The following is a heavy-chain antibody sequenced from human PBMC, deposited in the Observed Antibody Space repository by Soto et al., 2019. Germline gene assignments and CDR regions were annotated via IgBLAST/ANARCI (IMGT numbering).Heavy chain of an antibody. J-gene: IGHJ4*02. CDR2: IWYDGSNK. Sequence: QVQLVESGGGVVQPGRSLRLSCAASGFTFSSYGMHWVRQAPGKGLEWVAVIWYDGSNKYYADSVKGRFTISRDNSKNXXYLQMNSLRAEDTAVYYCARGGVVVTARTGYYFDYWGQGTLVTVSS. V-gene: IGHV3-33*01. CDR3: ARGGVVVTARTGYYFDY. CDR1: GFTFSSYG. D-gene: IGHD2-21*02.